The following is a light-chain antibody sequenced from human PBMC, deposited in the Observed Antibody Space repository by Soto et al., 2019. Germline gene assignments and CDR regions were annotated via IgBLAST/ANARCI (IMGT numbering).Light chain of an antibody. Sequence: QSVLTQPPSVSGAPGQRVTIACTGNNSNIGTGFDVHWYRHFPGAAPKLLLSGTSHRPSGVPDRFSGSKSGTSASLAITGLQAEDEADYYCSSYTTSSTAYVFGIGTKVTVL. V-gene: IGLV1-40*01. J-gene: IGLJ1*01. CDR2: GTS. CDR1: NSNIGTGFD. CDR3: SSYTTSSTAYV.